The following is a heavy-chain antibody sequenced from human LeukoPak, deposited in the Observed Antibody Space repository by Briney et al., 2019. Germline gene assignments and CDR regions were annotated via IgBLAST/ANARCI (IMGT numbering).Heavy chain of an antibody. Sequence: GGSLRLSCAASGFTFDDYAMHWVRQAPGKGLEWVSGISWNSGSIDYADSVKGRFTISRDNAKKSLYLQINTLRAEDTAVYYCVRGPHIAATSYWGQGTLVTVSS. J-gene: IGHJ4*02. CDR3: VRGPHIAATSY. V-gene: IGHV3-9*01. CDR2: ISWNSGSI. CDR1: GFTFDDYA. D-gene: IGHD6-25*01.